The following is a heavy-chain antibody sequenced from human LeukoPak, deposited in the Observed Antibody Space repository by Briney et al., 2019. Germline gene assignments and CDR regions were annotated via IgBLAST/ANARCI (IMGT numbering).Heavy chain of an antibody. V-gene: IGHV3-7*01. CDR2: IRQDGSEK. CDR1: RVTFSSYW. J-gene: IGHJ4*02. CDR3: ARFSGWRTFDY. D-gene: IGHD6-19*01. Sequence: GGSLRLSCAFSRVTFSSYWMSWVRQAPGKGLEWGANIRQDGSEKYYVDSVKGRFTISRDNAKNSLYLQMNSLRAEDTAVYYCARFSGWRTFDYWGQGTLVTVSS.